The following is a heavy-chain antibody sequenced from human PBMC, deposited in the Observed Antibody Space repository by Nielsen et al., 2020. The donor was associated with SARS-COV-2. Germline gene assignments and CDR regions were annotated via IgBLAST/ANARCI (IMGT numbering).Heavy chain of an antibody. Sequence: SETLSLTCAVYGGSFSGYCWSWVRQTPGKGLEWIGEIDHSGTTNLNPALNGRVTVSVNPSKNQFSLKMTSLTAADTAIYYCARAPNVDILTSDYADGFDVWGQGTGVTVSS. CDR3: ARAPNVDILTSDYADGFDV. D-gene: IGHD3-9*01. CDR2: IDHSGTT. J-gene: IGHJ3*01. CDR1: GGSFSGYC. V-gene: IGHV4-34*01.